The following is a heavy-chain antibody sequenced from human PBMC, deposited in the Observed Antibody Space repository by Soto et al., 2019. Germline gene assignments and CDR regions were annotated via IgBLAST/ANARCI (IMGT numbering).Heavy chain of an antibody. CDR1: GFTFDDYA. V-gene: IGHV3-9*01. J-gene: IGHJ4*02. CDR2: ISWNSGSI. CDR3: AKDMARSGYYDSDY. Sequence: EVQLVESGGGLVQPGRSLRLSCAASGFTFDDYAMHWVRQAPGKGLEWVSGISWNSGSIGYADSVKGRFTISRDNAKNSLYLQMNSLRAEDTALYYCAKDMARSGYYDSDYWGQGTLVTVSS. D-gene: IGHD3-3*01.